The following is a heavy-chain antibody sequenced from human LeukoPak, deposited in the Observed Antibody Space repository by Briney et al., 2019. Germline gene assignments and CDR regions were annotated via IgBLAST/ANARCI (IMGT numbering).Heavy chain of an antibody. CDR3: ATSKDTAMVTIDY. V-gene: IGHV1-69*13. CDR1: GGTFISYA. D-gene: IGHD5-18*01. CDR2: IIPIFGTA. Sequence: SVKVSCKASGGTFISYAISWVRQAPGQGLEWMGGIIPIFGTANYAQKFQGRVTITADESTSTASMELSSLRSEDTAVFYCATSKDTAMVTIDYWGQGTLVTVSS. J-gene: IGHJ4*02.